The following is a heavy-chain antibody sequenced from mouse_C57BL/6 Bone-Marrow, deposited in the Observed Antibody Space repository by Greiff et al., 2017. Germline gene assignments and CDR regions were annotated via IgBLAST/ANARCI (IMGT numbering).Heavy chain of an antibody. CDR3: ARGATAPGDFDY. CDR2: IHPNSGST. Sequence: QVQLQQPGAELVKPGASVKLSCKASGYTFPSYWLHWVKQRPGQGLEWIGMIHPNSGSTNYNEKFKSKATLTVDKSSSTAYMQLSSLTSEDSAVYYCARGATAPGDFDYWGQGTTLTVSS. D-gene: IGHD1-2*01. CDR1: GYTFPSYW. J-gene: IGHJ2*01. V-gene: IGHV1-64*01.